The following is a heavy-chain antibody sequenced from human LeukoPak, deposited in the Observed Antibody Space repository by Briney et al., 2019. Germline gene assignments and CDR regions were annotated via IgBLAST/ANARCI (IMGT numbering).Heavy chain of an antibody. CDR3: ARGVITFGGVIVYDY. V-gene: IGHV4-34*01. J-gene: IGHJ4*02. CDR2: INHSGST. CDR1: DGSFSGYY. Sequence: SETLSLTCAVYDGSFSGYYWSWIRQPPGKGLEWIGEINHSGSTNYNPSLKSRVTISLDTSKSQFSLKVRYVTAADTAVYYCARGVITFGGVIVYDYWGQGTLVTVSS. D-gene: IGHD3-16*02.